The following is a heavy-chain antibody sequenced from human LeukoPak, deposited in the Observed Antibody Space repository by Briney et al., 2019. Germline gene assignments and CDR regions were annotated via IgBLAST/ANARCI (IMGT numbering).Heavy chain of an antibody. J-gene: IGHJ4*02. V-gene: IGHV1-8*03. CDR3: TRGWDY. CDR2: MNPDSGDT. CDR1: GYKFNDSD. Sequence: GASVKVSCKASGYKFNDSDINWVRQATGQGLEWMGWMNPDSGDTGYAQKFQGRLTITRHMSSTTAYMGLSRLRSDDTAVYYCTRGWDYWGQGTRVTVSS.